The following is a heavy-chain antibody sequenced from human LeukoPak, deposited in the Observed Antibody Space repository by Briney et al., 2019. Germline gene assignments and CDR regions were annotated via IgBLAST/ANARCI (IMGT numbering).Heavy chain of an antibody. CDR2: IIDNGDRT. CDR1: GFTFSRFA. J-gene: IGHJ4*02. CDR3: AKPRLYDILTGYYDY. V-gene: IGHV3-23*01. D-gene: IGHD3-9*01. Sequence: GGSLRLSCAASGFTFSRFAMNWVRQAPGKGLEWVATIIDNGDRTYYADSVRGRFTLSRDNSKNTLYLQMNSLRAEDTAVYYCAKPRLYDILTGYYDYWGQGTLVTVSS.